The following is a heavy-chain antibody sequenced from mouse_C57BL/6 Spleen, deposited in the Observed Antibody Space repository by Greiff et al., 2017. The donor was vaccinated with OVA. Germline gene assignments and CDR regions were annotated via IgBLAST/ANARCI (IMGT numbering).Heavy chain of an antibody. D-gene: IGHD1-1*01. V-gene: IGHV1-55*01. CDR1: GYTFTSYW. Sequence: VQLQQSGAELVKPGASVKMSCKASGYTFTSYWITWVKQRPGQGLEWIGDIYPGSGSTNYNEKFKSKATLTVDTSSSTAYMQLSSLTSEDSAVYYCARGSSYGAWFAYWGQGTLVTVSA. CDR2: IYPGSGST. CDR3: ARGSSYGAWFAY. J-gene: IGHJ3*01.